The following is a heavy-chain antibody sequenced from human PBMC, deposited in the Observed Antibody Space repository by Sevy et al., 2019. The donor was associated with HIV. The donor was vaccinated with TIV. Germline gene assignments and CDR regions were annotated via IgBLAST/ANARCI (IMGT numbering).Heavy chain of an antibody. CDR1: GFTFSNYG. D-gene: IGHD3-22*01. V-gene: IGHV3-33*01. CDR2: IWNDGSNK. Sequence: GGSLRLSCAASGFTFSNYGKHWVRQAPGKGLEWVAVIWNDGSNKYYADSVKGRFTISRDNSKNTLYLQMNSLRVEDTAVYFCARGGDFNDRSAKRDFDYWDQGTLVTVSS. CDR3: ARGGDFNDRSAKRDFDY. J-gene: IGHJ4*02.